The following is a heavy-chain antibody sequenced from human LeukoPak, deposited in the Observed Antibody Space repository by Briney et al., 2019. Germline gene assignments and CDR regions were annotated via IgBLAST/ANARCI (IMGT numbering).Heavy chain of an antibody. D-gene: IGHD3-9*01. CDR3: ARAFNTPSLTGYYNFDY. Sequence: ASVKVSCKASGYTFRKYAISWVRQAPGHGLEWMGWISAYNGNTNYAQKVQGRVSMTIDTSTSTAYMELRSLRSDDTAVYFCARAFNTPSLTGYYNFDYWGQGTLVTVSS. V-gene: IGHV1-18*01. J-gene: IGHJ4*02. CDR1: GYTFRKYA. CDR2: ISAYNGNT.